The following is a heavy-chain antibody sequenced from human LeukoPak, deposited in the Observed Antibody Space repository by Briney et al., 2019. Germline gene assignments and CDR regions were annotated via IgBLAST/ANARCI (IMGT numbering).Heavy chain of an antibody. J-gene: IGHJ4*02. CDR1: GFTFSGYA. D-gene: IGHD1-7*01. CDR2: ISYDGSNK. V-gene: IGHV3-30-3*01. CDR3: ARDRTNWNYVLDY. Sequence: GGSLRLSCAASGFTFSGYAMHWVRQAPGKGLEWVTVISYDGSNKYYADSVKGRFTISRDNSKNTLYLQMNSLRAEDTAVYYCARDRTNWNYVLDYWGQGTWSPSPQ.